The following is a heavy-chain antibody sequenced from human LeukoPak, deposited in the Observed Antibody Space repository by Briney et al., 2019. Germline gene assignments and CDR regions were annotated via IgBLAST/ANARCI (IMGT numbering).Heavy chain of an antibody. J-gene: IGHJ5*02. CDR2: INHSGST. CDR1: GGSFSGYY. V-gene: IGHV4-34*01. Sequence: SETLSLTCAVYGGSFSGYYWSWIRQPPGKGLEWIGEINHSGSTNYNPSLKSRVTISVDTSKNQFSLKLSSVTAADTAVYYCARGGVMITLGGVIAYWFDPWGQRTLVTVSS. CDR3: ARGGVMITLGGVIAYWFDP. D-gene: IGHD3-16*02.